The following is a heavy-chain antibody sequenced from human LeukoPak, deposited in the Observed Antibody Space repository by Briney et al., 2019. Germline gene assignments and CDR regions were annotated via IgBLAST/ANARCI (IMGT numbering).Heavy chain of an antibody. J-gene: IGHJ6*03. V-gene: IGHV3-48*01. CDR1: GFTFSSYS. CDR2: ISSSSSTI. Sequence: GGSLRLSCAASGFTFSSYSMNWVRQAPGKGLEWVSYISSSSSTIYYADSVKGRFTISRDNAKNSLYLQMNSLRAEDTAVYYCAKGSSGAIYYYYYMDVWGKGTTVTISS. D-gene: IGHD6-19*01. CDR3: AKGSSGAIYYYYYMDV.